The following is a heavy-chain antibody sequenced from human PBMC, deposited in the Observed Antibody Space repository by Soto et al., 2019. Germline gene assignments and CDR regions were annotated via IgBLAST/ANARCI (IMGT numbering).Heavy chain of an antibody. D-gene: IGHD6-13*01. CDR3: AKSNVNIAAAAPHAFDI. J-gene: IGHJ3*02. CDR1: GFTFSSYA. CDR2: ISGSGGST. V-gene: IGHV3-23*01. Sequence: GSLRLSCAASGFTFSSYAMSWVRQAPGKGLEWVSAISGSGGSTYYADSVKGRFTISRDNSKNTLYLQMNSLRAEDTAVYYCAKSNVNIAAAAPHAFDIWGQGTMVTVSS.